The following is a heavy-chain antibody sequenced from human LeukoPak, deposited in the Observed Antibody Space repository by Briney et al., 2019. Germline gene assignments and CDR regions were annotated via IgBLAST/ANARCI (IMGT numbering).Heavy chain of an antibody. CDR3: ARVGDGYLYYFDY. J-gene: IGHJ4*02. CDR2: IYYSGST. Sequence: PSETLSLTCTVSGGSISSGDYYWSWIRQPPGKGLEWIGYIYYSGSTYYNPSLKSRVTISVDTSKNQFSLKLSSVTAADTAVYYCARVGDGYLYYFDYWGQGTLVTVSS. V-gene: IGHV4-30-4*02. CDR1: GGSISSGDYY. D-gene: IGHD5-24*01.